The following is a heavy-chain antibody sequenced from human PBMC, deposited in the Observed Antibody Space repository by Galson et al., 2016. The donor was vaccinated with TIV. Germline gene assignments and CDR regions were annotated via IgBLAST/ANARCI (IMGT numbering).Heavy chain of an antibody. J-gene: IGHJ4*02. CDR2: IIPIIGIG. D-gene: IGHD3-9*01. V-gene: IGHV1-69*02. CDR3: ARADSVDISSTEY. CDR1: GGTLNSYT. Sequence: SVKVSCKASGGTLNSYTISWVRLAPGQGLEWMGRIIPIIGIGNSAKKFQGRVTITADRFTGTAYLELSSLKPGDTAVYYCARADSVDISSTEYWGQGTLVTVSS.